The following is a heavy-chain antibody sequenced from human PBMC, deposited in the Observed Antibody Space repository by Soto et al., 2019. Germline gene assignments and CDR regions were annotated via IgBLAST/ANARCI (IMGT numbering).Heavy chain of an antibody. CDR3: ARHSFTGPYQLLGYYYYMDV. CDR1: GCSISSGGYY. CDR2: IYYSGST. V-gene: IGHV4-31*03. Sequence: SETLSLTCTVSGCSISSGGYYWSWIRQHPGKGLEWIGYIYYSGSTYYNPSLKSRVTISVDTSKNQFSLKLSSVTAADTAVYYCARHSFTGPYQLLGYYYYMDVWGKGTTVTVSS. J-gene: IGHJ6*03. D-gene: IGHD2-2*01.